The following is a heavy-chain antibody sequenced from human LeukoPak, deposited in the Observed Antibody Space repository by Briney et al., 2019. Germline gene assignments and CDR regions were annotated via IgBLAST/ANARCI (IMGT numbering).Heavy chain of an antibody. CDR2: IYPGDSDT. J-gene: IGHJ4*02. Sequence: LGESLKISCKGSGYSFTSYWIGWVRQMPGKGLEWMGIIYPGDSDTRYSPSFQGQVTISADKSISTAYLQWSSLKASDTAMYYCARQFLAVAATPDYWGQGTLVTVSS. CDR3: ARQFLAVAATPDY. D-gene: IGHD6-19*01. V-gene: IGHV5-51*01. CDR1: GYSFTSYW.